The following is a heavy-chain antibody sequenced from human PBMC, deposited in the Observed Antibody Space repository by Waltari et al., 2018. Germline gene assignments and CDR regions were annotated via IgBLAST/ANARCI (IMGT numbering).Heavy chain of an antibody. J-gene: IGHJ4*02. CDR3: ARGGGFKAFDY. CDR1: GGSISSYY. CDR2: IYYSGST. V-gene: IGHV4-59*01. D-gene: IGHD3-16*01. Sequence: QVQLQESGPGLVKPSETMSLTCTVSGGSISSYYWSWIRQPPGKGLEWIGYIYYSGSTNYNPSLKSRVTISVDTSKNQFSLKLSSVTAADTAVYYCARGGGFKAFDYWGQGTLVTVSS.